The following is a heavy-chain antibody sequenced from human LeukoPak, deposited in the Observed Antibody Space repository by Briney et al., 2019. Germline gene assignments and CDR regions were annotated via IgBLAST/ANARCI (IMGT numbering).Heavy chain of an antibody. Sequence: SETLSLTCTVSGGSISSYYWSWIRQPPGKGLEWIGYIYYSGSTNYNPSLKSRVTISVDTSKNQFSLKLSSVTAADTAVYYCARLTGALLWLGEGGSYFDYWGQGTLVTVSS. CDR2: IYYSGST. D-gene: IGHD3-10*01. CDR1: GGSISSYY. V-gene: IGHV4-59*01. J-gene: IGHJ4*02. CDR3: ARLTGALLWLGEGGSYFDY.